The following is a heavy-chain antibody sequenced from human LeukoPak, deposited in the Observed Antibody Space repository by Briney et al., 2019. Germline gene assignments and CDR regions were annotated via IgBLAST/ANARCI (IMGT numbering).Heavy chain of an antibody. D-gene: IGHD3-22*01. CDR3: ARGYYYDSSGYREYFQH. V-gene: IGHV4-61*08. CDR2: IYHSGST. Sequence: SETLSLTCTVSGGSISSGGYYWSWIRQPPGKGLEWIGYIYHSGSTYYNPSLKSRVTISVDTSKNQFSLKLSSVTAADTAIYYCARGYYYDSSGYREYFQHWGQGTLVTVSS. CDR1: GGSISSGGYY. J-gene: IGHJ1*01.